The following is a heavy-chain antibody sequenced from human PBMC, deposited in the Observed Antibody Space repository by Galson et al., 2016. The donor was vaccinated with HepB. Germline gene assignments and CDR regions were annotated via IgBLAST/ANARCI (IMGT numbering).Heavy chain of an antibody. V-gene: IGHV4-31*03. CDR1: GGSISSGDYY. CDR2: IYYYGST. CDR3: AREESPGRDYYHAVDV. Sequence: LSLTCTVSGGSISSGDYYWSWIRQHPGKGLEWIGYIYYYGSTYYSPSLRSRVTLSVDTSKNQFSLKLISVTAADTAVYYCAREESPGRDYYHAVDVWGQGTTVTVSS. D-gene: IGHD7-27*01. J-gene: IGHJ6*02.